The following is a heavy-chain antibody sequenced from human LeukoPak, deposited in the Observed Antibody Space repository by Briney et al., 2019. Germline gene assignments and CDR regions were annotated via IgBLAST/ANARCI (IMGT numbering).Heavy chain of an antibody. Sequence: SGTLSLTCAVSGGSISSSNWWSWVRQPPGKGLEWIGEIYHSGSTNYNPSLKSRVTISVDTSKNQFPLKLSSVTAADTAVYYCARGGWQQLDYWGQGTLVTVSS. D-gene: IGHD6-13*01. V-gene: IGHV4-4*02. CDR1: GGSISSSNW. J-gene: IGHJ4*02. CDR3: ARGGWQQLDY. CDR2: IYHSGST.